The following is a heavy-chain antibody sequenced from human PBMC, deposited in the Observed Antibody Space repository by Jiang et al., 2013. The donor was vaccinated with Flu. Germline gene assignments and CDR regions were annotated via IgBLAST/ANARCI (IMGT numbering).Heavy chain of an antibody. Sequence: SGAEVKKPGSSVKVSCKASGGTFSSYAISWVRQAPGQGLEWMGGIIPILGIANYAQKFQGRVTITADKSTSTAYMELSSLRSEDTAVYYCATHRRASGLRFLEWRPLDYWGQGTLVTVSS. V-gene: IGHV1-69*04. J-gene: IGHJ4*02. D-gene: IGHD3-3*01. CDR1: GGTFSSYA. CDR3: ATHRRASGLRFLEWRPLDY. CDR2: IIPILGIA.